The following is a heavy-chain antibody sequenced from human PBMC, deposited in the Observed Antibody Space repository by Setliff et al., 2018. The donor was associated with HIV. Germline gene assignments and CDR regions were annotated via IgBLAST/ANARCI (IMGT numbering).Heavy chain of an antibody. CDR1: GYSFINYW. CDR3: ARTSGDAYNYEGAFDV. D-gene: IGHD5-12*01. CDR2: IYPGDSDI. J-gene: IGHJ3*01. Sequence: GESLKISCQGSGYSFINYWIGWVRQMPGKGLEWMGIIYPGDSDIRYSPSFQGQVTISADKSISTAYLQWSSLKASDTAIYYCARTSGDAYNYEGAFDVWGQGTLVTVSS. V-gene: IGHV5-51*01.